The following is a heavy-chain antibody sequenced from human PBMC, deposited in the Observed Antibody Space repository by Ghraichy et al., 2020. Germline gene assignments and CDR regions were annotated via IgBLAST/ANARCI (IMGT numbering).Heavy chain of an antibody. CDR2: ITYSGTT. Sequence: SETLSLTCTVSGGPIRSYSWNWIRQTPGKGLECIGYITYSGTTNYNPSLKRRVTISIDTSKNQFFLKLRSVTAADTAVYYCARDSMGTSGYSDFDFWGQGTLVTVSS. CDR1: GGPIRSYS. D-gene: IGHD3-22*01. J-gene: IGHJ4*02. V-gene: IGHV4-59*01. CDR3: ARDSMGTSGYSDFDF.